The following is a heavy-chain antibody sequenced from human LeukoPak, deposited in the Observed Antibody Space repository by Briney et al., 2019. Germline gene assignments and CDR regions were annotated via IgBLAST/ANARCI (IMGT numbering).Heavy chain of an antibody. CDR3: ARYPGGDFWSGYYPDYFDY. Sequence: PSETLSLTCTVSGGSISSYYWSWIRQPPGKGLEWIGYIYYSGSTNYNPSLKSRVTISVDTSKNQFSLKLSSVTAADTAVYYCARYPGGDFWSGYYPDYFDYWGQGTLVTVSS. V-gene: IGHV4-59*01. J-gene: IGHJ4*02. CDR2: IYYSGST. CDR1: GGSISSYY. D-gene: IGHD3-3*01.